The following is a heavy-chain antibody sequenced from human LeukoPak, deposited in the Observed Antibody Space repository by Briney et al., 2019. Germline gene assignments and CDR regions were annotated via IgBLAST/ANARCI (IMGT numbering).Heavy chain of an antibody. Sequence: SETLSLTCTVSGGSISSSSYYWGWIRQPPGKGLEWIGSIYYSGSTYYRPSLKSRVTISVDTSKNQFSLKLSSVTAADTAVYYCAKSLVYYYHSSGYFRYWGQGTLVTVSS. CDR1: GGSISSSSYY. V-gene: IGHV4-39*07. CDR3: AKSLVYYYHSSGYFRY. D-gene: IGHD3-22*01. CDR2: IYYSGST. J-gene: IGHJ4*02.